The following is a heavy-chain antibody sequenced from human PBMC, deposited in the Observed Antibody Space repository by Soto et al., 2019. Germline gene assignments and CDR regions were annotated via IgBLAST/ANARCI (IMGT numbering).Heavy chain of an antibody. V-gene: IGHV3-21*01. Sequence: GSLRLSGAFSGFAVDSYSMSWVRQAPGQGLEWLASLSSGSFYIFHADSIRGRFTISRDDAKNLLFLQMNSLTIEDTATYYCAREANTIYAPHGLDVWGQGTAVTVSS. CDR2: LSSGSFYI. J-gene: IGHJ6*01. CDR1: GFAVDSYS. D-gene: IGHD3-3*01. CDR3: AREANTIYAPHGLDV.